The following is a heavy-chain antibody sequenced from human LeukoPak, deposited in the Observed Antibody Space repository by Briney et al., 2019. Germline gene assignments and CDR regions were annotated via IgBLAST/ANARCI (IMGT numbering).Heavy chain of an antibody. CDR2: INQDGSET. CDR3: ATDRKVGAGVPRFDY. CDR1: GFTFSTSY. Sequence: GGSLRLSCAASGFTFSTSYMNWVRQAPGKRPEWVGNINQDGSETNYVDSVKGRFSMSRDNAKTSLYLQMNSLRAEDTAVYYCATDRKVGAGVPRFDYWGQGALVTVPS. V-gene: IGHV3-7*01. J-gene: IGHJ4*02. D-gene: IGHD1-26*01.